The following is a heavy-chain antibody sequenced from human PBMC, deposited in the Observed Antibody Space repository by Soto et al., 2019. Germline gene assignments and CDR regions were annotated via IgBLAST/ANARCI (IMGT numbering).Heavy chain of an antibody. CDR1: GGTFISYA. J-gene: IGHJ4*02. Sequence: ASVKVSCKASGGTFISYALSWVRQAPGQGLEWMGGISPPFRTANYAQKFQGRVTITADESTTTGYMELSSLRSEDTAVYYCARDPRGHRFGYYFDYWGQGTVVTASS. V-gene: IGHV1-69*13. CDR3: ARDPRGHRFGYYFDY. D-gene: IGHD5-18*01. CDR2: ISPPFRTA.